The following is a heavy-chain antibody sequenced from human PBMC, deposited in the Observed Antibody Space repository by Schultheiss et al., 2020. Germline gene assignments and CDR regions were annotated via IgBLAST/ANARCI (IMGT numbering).Heavy chain of an antibody. CDR3: AKEEMATIIGYYYYGMDV. J-gene: IGHJ6*02. Sequence: GGSLRLSCAASGFTFSSYAMHWVRQAPGKGLEWVAVISYDGSNKYYADSVKGRFTISIDNSKNTLYLQMNSLRAEDTAVYYCAKEEMATIIGYYYYGMDVWGQGTTVTVS. D-gene: IGHD5-24*01. V-gene: IGHV3-30-3*02. CDR1: GFTFSSYA. CDR2: ISYDGSNK.